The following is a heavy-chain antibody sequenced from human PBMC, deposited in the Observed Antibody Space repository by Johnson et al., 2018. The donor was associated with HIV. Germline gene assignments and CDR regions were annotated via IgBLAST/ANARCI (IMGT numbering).Heavy chain of an antibody. J-gene: IGHJ3*02. D-gene: IGHD6-25*01. Sequence: VQLVESGGGLVKPGGSLRLSCAASGFTFSVSGNYMSWVRQAPGKGLEWVSGISWNSGSIGYADSVKGRFTISRDNAKNSLYLQMNSLRAEDTALYYCAKDIAATADAFDIWGQGTMVTVSS. CDR3: AKDIAATADAFDI. CDR2: ISWNSGSI. V-gene: IGHV3-9*01. CDR1: GFTFSVSG.